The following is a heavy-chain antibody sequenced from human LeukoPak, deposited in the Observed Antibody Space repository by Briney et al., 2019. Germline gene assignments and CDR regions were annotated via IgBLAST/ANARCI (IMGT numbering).Heavy chain of an antibody. J-gene: IGHJ4*02. V-gene: IGHV4-59*01. CDR1: GGSISSYY. CDR3: ARVRYQLLPEYYFDY. CDR2: IYYSGST. Sequence: SETLSLTCTVSGGSISSYYWSWIRQPPGKGLEWIGYIYYSGSTNYSPSLKSRVTISVDTSKNQFSLKLSSVTAADTAVYYCARVRYQLLPEYYFDYWGQGTLVTVSS. D-gene: IGHD2-2*01.